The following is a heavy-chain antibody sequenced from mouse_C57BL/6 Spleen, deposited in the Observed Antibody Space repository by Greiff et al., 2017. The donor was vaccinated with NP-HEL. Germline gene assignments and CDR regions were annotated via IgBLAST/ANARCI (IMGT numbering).Heavy chain of an antibody. Sequence: EVKLVESGGGLVKPGGSLKLSCAASGFTFSDYGMHWVRQAPEKGLEWVAYISSGSSTIYYADTVKGRFTISRDNAKNTLFLQMTSLRSEDTAMYYCARRDYDVRYFDVWGTGTTVTVSS. CDR3: ARRDYDVRYFDV. CDR1: GFTFSDYG. D-gene: IGHD2-4*01. CDR2: ISSGSSTI. V-gene: IGHV5-17*01. J-gene: IGHJ1*03.